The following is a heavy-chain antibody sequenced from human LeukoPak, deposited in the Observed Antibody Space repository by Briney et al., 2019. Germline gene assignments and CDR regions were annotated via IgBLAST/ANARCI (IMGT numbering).Heavy chain of an antibody. J-gene: IGHJ4*02. CDR1: GYTFTGYY. CDR2: INPNSGGT. CDR3: ASRGEGSSWTFDY. D-gene: IGHD6-13*01. Sequence: ASVKVSCKASGYTFTGYYMHWVRQAPGQGLEWMGWINPNSGGTNYAQKFQGRVTMTRDTSISTAYMELSSLRSDDTDVYYCASRGEGSSWTFDYWGQGTLVTVSS. V-gene: IGHV1-2*02.